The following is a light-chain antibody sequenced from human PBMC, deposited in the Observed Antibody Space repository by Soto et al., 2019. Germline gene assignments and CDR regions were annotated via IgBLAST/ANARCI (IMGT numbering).Light chain of an antibody. V-gene: IGLV2-11*01. CDR3: CSYADTYFNV. CDR1: SSDVGRYDY. Sequence: QSVLTQPASVSGSPGQSITISCTGTSSDVGRYDYVSWYQHHPGKAPKLIIYDVTQRPSGIPDRFSGSKSGNTASLTISGLQADDEADYHCCSYADTYFNVFGSGTKVTVL. J-gene: IGLJ1*01. CDR2: DVT.